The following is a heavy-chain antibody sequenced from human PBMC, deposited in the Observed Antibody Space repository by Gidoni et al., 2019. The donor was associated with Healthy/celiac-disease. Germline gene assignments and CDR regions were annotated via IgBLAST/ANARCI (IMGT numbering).Heavy chain of an antibody. D-gene: IGHD2-2*02. CDR3: ASAGYCSSTSCYNVFYDY. V-gene: IGHV1-69*01. CDR1: GGTFSSYA. CDR2: IIPIFGTA. Sequence: QVQLVQPGAEVKKPGSSVKVSCKASGGTFSSYAISWVRQAPGQGLEWMGGIIPIFGTANYAQKFQGRVTITADESTSTAYMELSSLRSEDTAVYYCASAGYCSSTSCYNVFYDYWGQGTLVTVSS. J-gene: IGHJ4*02.